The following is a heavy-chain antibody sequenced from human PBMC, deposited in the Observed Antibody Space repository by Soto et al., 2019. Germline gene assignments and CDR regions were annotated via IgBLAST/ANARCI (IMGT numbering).Heavy chain of an antibody. J-gene: IGHJ5*02. Sequence: GGSLRLSCAASGFTFSNYAMTWVRQGPGKGLEWVSAISGSGGSAFYADSVKGRFTISRDNSKNTLYLQMNSLRADDSGVYYCAKDPYSGVLVPVAIGFDPWGPGTLVTVSS. CDR3: AKDPYSGVLVPVAIGFDP. CDR2: ISGSGGSA. D-gene: IGHD2-2*01. V-gene: IGHV3-23*01. CDR1: GFTFSNYA.